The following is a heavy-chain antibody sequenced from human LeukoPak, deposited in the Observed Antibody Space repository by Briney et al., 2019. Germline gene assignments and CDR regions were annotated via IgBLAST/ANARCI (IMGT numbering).Heavy chain of an antibody. CDR1: AGSVTNGDYY. CDR3: ARVVPAAMGLNWFDP. CDR2: IYYRGNT. Sequence: SETLSLTCTVSAGSVTNGDYYWSWLRQPPGKGLEWIGHIYYRGNTDYNPSLRSRVTISVDTSKNQFSLNLSSVTAADTAVYYCARVVPAAMGLNWFDPWGQGTLVSVSS. D-gene: IGHD2-2*01. V-gene: IGHV4-30-4*08. J-gene: IGHJ5*02.